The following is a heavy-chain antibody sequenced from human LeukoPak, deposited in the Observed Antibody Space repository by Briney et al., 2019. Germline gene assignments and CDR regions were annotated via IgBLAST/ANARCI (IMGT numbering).Heavy chain of an antibody. V-gene: IGHV3-9*03. D-gene: IGHD6-6*01. Sequence: PGGSLRLSCAASGFTFEDYAMHWVRHAPGKGLEWGSGISWNSGSIGYADSVKGRFTISRDNAKNSLYLQMNSLRAEDMALYYCAKDPTPEYSSPPYYFDYWGQGTLVTVSS. CDR3: AKDPTPEYSSPPYYFDY. CDR2: ISWNSGSI. CDR1: GFTFEDYA. J-gene: IGHJ4*02.